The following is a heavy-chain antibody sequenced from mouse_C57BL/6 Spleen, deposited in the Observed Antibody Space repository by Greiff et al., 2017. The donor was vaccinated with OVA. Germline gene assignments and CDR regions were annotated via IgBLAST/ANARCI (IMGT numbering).Heavy chain of an antibody. CDR3: ATIWLQQYFDV. CDR1: GYTFTRYW. V-gene: IGHV1-59*01. J-gene: IGHJ1*03. CDR2: IDPSDSYT. D-gene: IGHD2-2*01. Sequence: VQLQQPGAELVRPGTSVKLSCKASGYTFTRYWMHWVKQRPGQGLEWIGVIDPSDSYTNYNQKFKGKATLTVDTSSSTAYMQLSSLTSEDSAVYYCATIWLQQYFDVWGTGTTVTVSS.